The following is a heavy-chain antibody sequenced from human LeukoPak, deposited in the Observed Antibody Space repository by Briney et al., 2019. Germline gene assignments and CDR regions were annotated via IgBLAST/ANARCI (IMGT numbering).Heavy chain of an antibody. V-gene: IGHV3-64*01. CDR3: ARDSVEQQLVPEFWFDP. Sequence: PGGSLRLSCAASGFTFSSYAMHWVRQAPGKGLEYVSAISSNGGSTYYANSVKGRFTISRDNSKNTLYLQMGSLRAEDMAVYYCARDSVEQQLVPEFWFDPWGQGTLVTVSS. D-gene: IGHD6-13*01. CDR2: ISSNGGST. CDR1: GFTFSSYA. J-gene: IGHJ5*02.